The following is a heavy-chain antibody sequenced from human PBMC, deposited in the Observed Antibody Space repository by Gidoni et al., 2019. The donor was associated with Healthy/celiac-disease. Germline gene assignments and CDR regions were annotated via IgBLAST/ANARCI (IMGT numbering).Heavy chain of an antibody. Sequence: QVQLQESGPGLVKPSETLSLTCTVSGGSISSYYWSWIRQPPGKGLEWLGYIYYSGSTNYNPSLKSRVTISVDTSKNQFSLKLSSVTAADTAVYYCARVNPTLGYCSGGSCYEYYYYGMDVWGQGTTVTVSS. D-gene: IGHD2-15*01. CDR3: ARVNPTLGYCSGGSCYEYYYYGMDV. CDR2: IYYSGST. CDR1: GGSISSYY. J-gene: IGHJ6*02. V-gene: IGHV4-59*01.